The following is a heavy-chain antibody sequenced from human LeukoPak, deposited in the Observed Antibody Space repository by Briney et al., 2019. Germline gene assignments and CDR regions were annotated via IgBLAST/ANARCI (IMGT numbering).Heavy chain of an antibody. CDR2: ITSDGSGT. CDR1: GFPFSNYW. J-gene: IGHJ5*02. Sequence: GGSLRLSCAASGFPFSNYWMHWVRQAPGKGLVWLSHITSDGSGTSYADSVKGRFTISRDNAKYTLYLQMNSLRAEDTAVYYCAKDQGARYYGSGSSWSDPWGQGTLVTVSS. CDR3: AKDQGARYYGSGSSWSDP. D-gene: IGHD3-10*01. V-gene: IGHV3-74*01.